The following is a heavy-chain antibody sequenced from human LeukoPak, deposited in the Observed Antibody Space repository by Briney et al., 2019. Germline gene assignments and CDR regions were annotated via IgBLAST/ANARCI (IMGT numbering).Heavy chain of an antibody. J-gene: IGHJ3*02. CDR3: TTESDSGSYSDAFDI. V-gene: IGHV3-15*07. CDR2: IKSKTDGGTT. CDR1: GFTFSSYG. Sequence: GRSLRLSCAASGFTFSSYGMHWVRQAPGKGLEWVGRIKSKTDGGTTDYAAPVKGRFTISRNDSKNTLYLQMNSLKTEDTAVYYCTTESDSGSYSDAFDIWGQGTMVTVSS. D-gene: IGHD1-26*01.